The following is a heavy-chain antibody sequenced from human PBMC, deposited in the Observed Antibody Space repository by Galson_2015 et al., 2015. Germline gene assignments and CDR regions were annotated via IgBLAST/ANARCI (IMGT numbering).Heavy chain of an antibody. CDR3: ARGFWSEDSYYYGMDV. V-gene: IGHV3-48*02. CDR1: GFTFSSYS. CDR2: ISSSTI. D-gene: IGHD3-3*01. Sequence: SLRLSCAASGFTFSSYSMNWVRQAPGKGLEWVSYISSSTIYYADSVKGRFTISSDNAKTSLYLQMNSLRDEDTAVYYCARGFWSEDSYYYGMDVWGQGTTVTVSS. J-gene: IGHJ6*02.